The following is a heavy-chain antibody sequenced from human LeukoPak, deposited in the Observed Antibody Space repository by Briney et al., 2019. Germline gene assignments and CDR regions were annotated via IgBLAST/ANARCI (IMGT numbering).Heavy chain of an antibody. CDR1: GFTFSGYS. CDR3: AKGTQLNTGYCSGGSCYSGYYYYGMDV. J-gene: IGHJ6*02. Sequence: GGSLRLSCAASGFTFSGYSINWVRQAPGEGLEWVSSISSSSTYIHYAASVKGRFTISRDNAKNSLYLQMNSLRAEDTAVYYCAKGTQLNTGYCSGGSCYSGYYYYGMDVWGQGTTVTVSS. D-gene: IGHD2-15*01. V-gene: IGHV3-21*01. CDR2: ISSSSTYI.